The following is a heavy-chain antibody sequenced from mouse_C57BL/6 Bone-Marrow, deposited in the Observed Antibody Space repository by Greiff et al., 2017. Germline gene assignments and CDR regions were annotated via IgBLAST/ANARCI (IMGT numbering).Heavy chain of an antibody. Sequence: VQLKQPGAELVKPGASVKLSCKASGYTFTSYWMHWVKQRPGQGLEWIGMIHPNSGSTNYNEKFKSKATLTVDKSSSTDYMQLSSLTSEDSAVYYCARGTYYGSSYPDYWGQGTTLTVSS. CDR2: IHPNSGST. V-gene: IGHV1-64*01. J-gene: IGHJ2*01. D-gene: IGHD1-1*01. CDR1: GYTFTSYW. CDR3: ARGTYYGSSYPDY.